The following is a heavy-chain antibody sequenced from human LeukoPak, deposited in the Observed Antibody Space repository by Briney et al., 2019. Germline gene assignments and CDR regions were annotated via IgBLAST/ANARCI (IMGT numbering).Heavy chain of an antibody. D-gene: IGHD4-17*01. CDR2: ISYDGSNK. Sequence: GGSLRLSCAASGFTFSSYAMHWVRQAPGKGLEWVAVISYDGSNKYYADFVKGRFTISRDNSKNTLYLQMNSLRAEDTAVYYCARGTVATGSRQDYWGQGTLVTVSS. J-gene: IGHJ4*02. CDR3: ARGTVATGSRQDY. CDR1: GFTFSSYA. V-gene: IGHV3-30-3*01.